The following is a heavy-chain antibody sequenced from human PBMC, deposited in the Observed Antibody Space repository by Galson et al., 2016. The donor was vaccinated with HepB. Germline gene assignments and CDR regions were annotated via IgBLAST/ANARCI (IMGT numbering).Heavy chain of an antibody. J-gene: IGHJ5*02. Sequence: SVKVSCKASGGTFSSYGISWVRQAPGQGHEWMGGIIPMYGSPDYAQKFYGRVTITADESTTTAYMELSSLTSEDTAMYYCARGISGSFYNGGYGNRLDPWGQGTLVIVSS. CDR3: ARGISGSFYNGGYGNRLDP. CDR1: GGTFSSYG. D-gene: IGHD3-10*01. CDR2: IIPMYGSP. V-gene: IGHV1-69*13.